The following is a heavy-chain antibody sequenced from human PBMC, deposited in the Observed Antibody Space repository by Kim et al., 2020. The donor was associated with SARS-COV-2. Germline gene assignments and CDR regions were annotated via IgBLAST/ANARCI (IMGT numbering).Heavy chain of an antibody. CDR2: IYYSGST. V-gene: IGHV4-59*01. CDR1: GGSISSYY. D-gene: IGHD4-17*01. J-gene: IGHJ5*02. Sequence: SETLSLTCTVSGGSISSYYWSWIRQPPGKGLEWIGYIYYSGSTNYNPSLKSRVTISVDTSKNQFSLKLSSVTAADTAVYYCARGFYGDDLTPGWFDPWGQGTLVTVSS. CDR3: ARGFYGDDLTPGWFDP.